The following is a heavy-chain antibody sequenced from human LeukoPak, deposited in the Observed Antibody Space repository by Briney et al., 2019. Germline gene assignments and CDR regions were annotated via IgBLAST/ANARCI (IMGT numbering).Heavy chain of an antibody. Sequence: GGSLRLSCAASGFTFSDYYMIWIRQAPGKGLEWISYISSSVSTIYYADSVKGRFTISRDNAKNSLYLQMNSLRAEDTAVYYCARDYGSGSYLDYWGQRTLVTVSS. V-gene: IGHV3-11*01. CDR1: GFTFSDYY. J-gene: IGHJ4*02. CDR3: ARDYGSGSYLDY. CDR2: ISSSVSTI. D-gene: IGHD3-10*01.